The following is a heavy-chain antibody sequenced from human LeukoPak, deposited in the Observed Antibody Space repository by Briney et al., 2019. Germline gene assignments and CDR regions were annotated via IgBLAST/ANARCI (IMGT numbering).Heavy chain of an antibody. D-gene: IGHD3-16*01. CDR1: GFTFSSYS. V-gene: IGHV3-48*04. CDR3: ARDYGLYYFDY. CDR2: ISGSSSTI. Sequence: GGSLRLSCAASGFTFSSYSMNWVRQAPGKGLEWVSYISGSSSTIYYADSVKGRFTISRDNAKNSLYLQMNSLRAEDTAVYYCARDYGLYYFDYWGQGTLVTVSS. J-gene: IGHJ4*02.